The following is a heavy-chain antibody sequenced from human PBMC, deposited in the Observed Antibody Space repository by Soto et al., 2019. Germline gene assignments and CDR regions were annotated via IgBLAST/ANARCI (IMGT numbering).Heavy chain of an antibody. D-gene: IGHD1-20*01. J-gene: IGHJ6*02. V-gene: IGHV4-59*01. CDR2: IYYSGRT. CDR1: GGSISSYY. CDR3: AREGLTGTIGLYYYYGMDV. Sequence: QVQLQESGPGLVKPSETLSLTCTVSGGSISSYYWSWIRQPPGKGLEWIGYIYYSGRTNYNPSLKSRATRSVDTSNNQLSLTLSSVTAADTAVYYCAREGLTGTIGLYYYYGMDVWGQGTTVTVSS.